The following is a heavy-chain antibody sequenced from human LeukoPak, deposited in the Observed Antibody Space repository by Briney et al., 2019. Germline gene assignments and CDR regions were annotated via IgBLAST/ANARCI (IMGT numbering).Heavy chain of an antibody. Sequence: GRSLTLSCIPSGFSFSSYGMHWVRQAPGKGLEWVAVIWSHGNRKHHSDSVEGRFAISRDNSKNILYLQMNNLRAEDTAPYYCARDSAADDNDFDVWGQGTMVTVSS. CDR3: ARDSAADDNDFDV. D-gene: IGHD6-25*01. CDR1: GFSFSSYG. J-gene: IGHJ3*01. V-gene: IGHV3-33*01. CDR2: IWSHGNRK.